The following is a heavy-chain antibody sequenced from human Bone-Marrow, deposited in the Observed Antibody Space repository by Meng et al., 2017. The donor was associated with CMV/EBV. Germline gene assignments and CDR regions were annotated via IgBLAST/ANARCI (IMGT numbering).Heavy chain of an antibody. V-gene: IGHV1-69*05. CDR3: AREGYCTNGVCYRGDFDY. CDR1: GGTFSSYA. D-gene: IGHD2-8*01. J-gene: IGHJ4*02. CDR2: IIPIFGTA. Sequence: SVKVSCKASGGTFSSYAISWVRQAPGQGLEWMGGIIPIFGTANYAQKFQGRVTITTDESTSTAYMELSSLRSEDTAVYYCAREGYCTNGVCYRGDFDYWGQGTLVPSPQ.